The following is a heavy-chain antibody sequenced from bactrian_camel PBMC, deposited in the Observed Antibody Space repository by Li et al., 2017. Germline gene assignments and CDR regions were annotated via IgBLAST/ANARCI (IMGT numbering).Heavy chain of an antibody. CDR1: GFTTSNYW. CDR3: VTQEPWAGVVVMITARAEYNY. D-gene: IGHD3*01. CDR2: MPGSGVA. Sequence: VQLVESGGALVQPGGSLRLSCAGSGFTTSNYWIYWVRQAPGKGLEWVSAMPGSGVAYYAESAKGRFTLSRDNAKNTVYLQMNSLKPEDTAEYYCVTQEPWAGVVVMITARAEYNYFGQGTQVTVS. V-gene: IGHV3S1*01. J-gene: IGHJ4*01.